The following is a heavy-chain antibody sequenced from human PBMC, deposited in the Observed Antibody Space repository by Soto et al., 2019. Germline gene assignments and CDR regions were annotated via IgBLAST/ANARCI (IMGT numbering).Heavy chain of an antibody. CDR2: ISISGYI. CDR3: ARDCSGGSCYPGMDV. V-gene: IGHV3-21*01. Sequence: PGGARRLSCEASGFNFNSYTINWVRHAPGKRLGWLSSISISGYIFSTDSVRGRFTISRDNAKNSVYLQINSLRAEDTAVYFCARDCSGGSCYPGMDVWGQGTTVTVSS. CDR1: GFNFNSYT. D-gene: IGHD2-15*01. J-gene: IGHJ6*02.